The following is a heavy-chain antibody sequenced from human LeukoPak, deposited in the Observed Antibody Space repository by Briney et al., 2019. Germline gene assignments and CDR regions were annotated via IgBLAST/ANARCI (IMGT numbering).Heavy chain of an antibody. D-gene: IGHD3-22*01. CDR2: INPNSGGT. CDR1: GGTFTGYY. J-gene: IGHJ6*03. Sequence: ASVKVSCKASGGTFTGYYMHWVRQAPGQGLEWMGWINPNSGGTNYAQKFQGRVTMTRDTSISTAYMELSRLRSDDTAVYYCARVGGYYDSSGYYPYMDVWGKGTTVTVSS. CDR3: ARVGGYYDSSGYYPYMDV. V-gene: IGHV1-2*02.